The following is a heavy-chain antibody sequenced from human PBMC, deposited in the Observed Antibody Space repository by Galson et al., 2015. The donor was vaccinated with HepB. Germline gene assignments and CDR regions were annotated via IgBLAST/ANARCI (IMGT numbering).Heavy chain of an antibody. CDR2: ISSSSSTI. J-gene: IGHJ6*02. CDR1: GFTFSSYS. CDR3: ARDKDCSSTSCQFVSYYYYGMDV. Sequence: SLRLSCAASGFTFSSYSMNWVRQAPGKGLEWVSYISSSSSTIYYADSVKGRFTISRDNAKNSLYLQMNSLRAEDTAVYYCARDKDCSSTSCQFVSYYYYGMDVWGQGTTVTVSS. V-gene: IGHV3-48*01. D-gene: IGHD2-2*01.